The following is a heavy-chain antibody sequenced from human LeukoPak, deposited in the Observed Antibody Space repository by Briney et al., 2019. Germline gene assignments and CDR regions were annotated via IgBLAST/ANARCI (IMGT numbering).Heavy chain of an antibody. CDR3: AREIEYCTNGLCFPWFDP. J-gene: IGHJ5*02. D-gene: IGHD2-8*01. V-gene: IGHV1-18*01. Sequence: ASVKVSCKASGYTFTSYGISWVRQAPGQGLEWMGWIIAYNGNTNYAQKLQGRVTMTTDTSTSTAYMELRSLRSDDTAVYYCAREIEYCTNGLCFPWFDPWGQGTLVTVSS. CDR2: IIAYNGNT. CDR1: GYTFTSYG.